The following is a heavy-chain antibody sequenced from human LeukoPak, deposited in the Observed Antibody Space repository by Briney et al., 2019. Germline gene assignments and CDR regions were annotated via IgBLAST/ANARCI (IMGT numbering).Heavy chain of an antibody. Sequence: PSETLSLTCAVSGGSISSGANSWSWIRQPPGRGLEWIGYIYQSGSTYYNPSLKSRVTISIDRSKSQFSLNLTSVAAADTAVYYCARRPSGSFFDYWGQGTLVTVSS. CDR3: ARRPSGSFFDY. CDR1: GGSISSGANS. V-gene: IGHV4-30-2*01. J-gene: IGHJ4*02. D-gene: IGHD3-10*01. CDR2: IYQSGST.